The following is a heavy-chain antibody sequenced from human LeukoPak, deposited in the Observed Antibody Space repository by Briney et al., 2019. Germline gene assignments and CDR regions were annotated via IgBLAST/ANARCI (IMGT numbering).Heavy chain of an antibody. J-gene: IGHJ4*02. Sequence: GGSLRLSCAASGFSFNNYGMHWVRQAPGKGLEWVAVIWYDGSNKYYADSVKGRFTISRDNSKNTLYLQMNSLRAEGTAVYYCVRDRGIAVAGNDYWGQGTLVTVSS. CDR3: VRDRGIAVAGNDY. D-gene: IGHD6-13*01. V-gene: IGHV3-33*01. CDR2: IWYDGSNK. CDR1: GFSFNNYG.